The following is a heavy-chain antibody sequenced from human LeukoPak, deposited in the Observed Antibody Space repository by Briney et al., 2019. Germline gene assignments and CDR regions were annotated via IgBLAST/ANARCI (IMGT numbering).Heavy chain of an antibody. J-gene: IGHJ4*02. CDR3: AREGGGDSTLDY. Sequence: SETLSLTCTVSGGSISSGGYYWSWIGQPPGKGLEWIGYIYYSGSTYYNPSLKSRVTISVDTSKNQFSLKLSSVTAADTAVYYCAREGGGDSTLDYWGQGTLVTVSS. D-gene: IGHD2-21*02. V-gene: IGHV4-30-4*01. CDR2: IYYSGST. CDR1: GGSISSGGYY.